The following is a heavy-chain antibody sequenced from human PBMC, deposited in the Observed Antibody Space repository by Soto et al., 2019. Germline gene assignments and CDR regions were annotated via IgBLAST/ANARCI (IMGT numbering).Heavy chain of an antibody. CDR2: IIPIFGTA. V-gene: IGHV1-69*12. D-gene: IGHD3-3*01. CDR1: GGTFSSYA. CDR3: ARGGVRLWSGYYNWFDP. J-gene: IGHJ5*02. Sequence: QVQLVQSGAEVKKPGSSVKVSCKASGGTFSSYAISWVRQAPGQGLEWMGGIIPIFGTANYAQKFQGRVTITADESTSTAYMELGSLRSEDTAVDYCARGGVRLWSGYYNWFDPWGQGTLVTVSS.